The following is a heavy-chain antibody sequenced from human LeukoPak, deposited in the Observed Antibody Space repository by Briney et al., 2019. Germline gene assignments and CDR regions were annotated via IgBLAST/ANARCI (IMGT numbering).Heavy chain of an antibody. CDR2: ISSSGGTT. V-gene: IGHV3-23*01. CDR1: GFTFSSYA. J-gene: IGHJ5*02. Sequence: GGSLRLSCAASGFTFSSYAMSWVRQAPGKGLEWVSIISSSGGTTYYADSVKGRFAISRDNSKSTLYLQMDSLRAEDTAVYYCARDSRPSGSYYVSWGQGTLVTVSS. CDR3: ARDSRPSGSYYVS. D-gene: IGHD1-26*01.